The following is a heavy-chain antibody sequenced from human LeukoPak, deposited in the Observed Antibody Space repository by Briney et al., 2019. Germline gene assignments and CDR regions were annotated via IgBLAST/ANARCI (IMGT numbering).Heavy chain of an antibody. CDR2: IYHSGST. Sequence: SGTLSLTCALSGGSISSSNWWSWVRQPPGKGLEWIGEIYHSGSTNYNPSLKSRVTISVDRSKNQFSLKLSSVTAADTAVYYCARWSSSPLGAFDIWGQGTMVTVSS. V-gene: IGHV4-4*02. CDR1: GGSISSSNW. D-gene: IGHD2-2*01. J-gene: IGHJ3*02. CDR3: ARWSSSPLGAFDI.